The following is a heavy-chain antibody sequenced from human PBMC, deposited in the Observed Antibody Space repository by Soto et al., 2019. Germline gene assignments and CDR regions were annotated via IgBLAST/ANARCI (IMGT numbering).Heavy chain of an antibody. V-gene: IGHV4-31*03. D-gene: IGHD2-2*01. Sequence: SETLSLTCTVSGGSISSGGYYWSWIRQHPGKGLEWIGYIYYSGSTYYNPSLKSRVTISVDTSKNQFSLKLSSVTAADTAVYYCARVPDRLPAAIYYFDYWGQGTLVTVSS. CDR2: IYYSGST. J-gene: IGHJ4*02. CDR3: ARVPDRLPAAIYYFDY. CDR1: GGSISSGGYY.